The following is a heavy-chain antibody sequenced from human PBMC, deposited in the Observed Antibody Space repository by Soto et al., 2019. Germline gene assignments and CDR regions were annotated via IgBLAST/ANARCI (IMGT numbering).Heavy chain of an antibody. D-gene: IGHD2-2*01. CDR3: ARDLRVSTSPRRYYYYGMDV. Sequence: PGGSLRLSCAASGFTFSSFDMHWVRQATGKGLEWVSAIGTAGDPYYPGSVKGRFTISRENAKNSLYRQMNSLRAGDTAVYYWARDLRVSTSPRRYYYYGMDVWGQGTTVTVSS. V-gene: IGHV3-13*05. J-gene: IGHJ6*02. CDR2: IGTAGDP. CDR1: GFTFSSFD.